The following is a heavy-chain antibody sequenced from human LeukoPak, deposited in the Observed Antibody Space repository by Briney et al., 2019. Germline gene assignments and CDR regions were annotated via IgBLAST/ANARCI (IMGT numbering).Heavy chain of an antibody. CDR3: ARVNHCSSTSCPNEGDYYYYYMDV. V-gene: IGHV4-34*01. CDR1: GGPFSGYY. Sequence: SETLSLTCAVYGGPFSGYYWSWIRQRPGKGLEWIGEINHSGSANYNPSLKSRVTISVDTSKNQFSLKLRSVTAADTAVYYCARVNHCSSTSCPNEGDYYYYYMDVWGKGTTVTVSS. J-gene: IGHJ6*03. CDR2: INHSGSA. D-gene: IGHD2-2*01.